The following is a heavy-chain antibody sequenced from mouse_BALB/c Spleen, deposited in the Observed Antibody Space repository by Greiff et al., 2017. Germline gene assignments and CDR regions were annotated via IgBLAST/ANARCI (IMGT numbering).Heavy chain of an antibody. Sequence: EVKVEESGGGLVQPGGSLKLSCAASGFTFSSYGMSWVRQTPDKRLELVATINSNGGSTYYPDSVKGRFTISRDNAKNTLYLQMSSLKSEDTAMYYCARSGTGPSSFDYWGQGTTLTVSS. D-gene: IGHD4-1*01. V-gene: IGHV5-6-3*01. J-gene: IGHJ2*01. CDR1: GFTFSSYG. CDR2: INSNGGST. CDR3: ARSGTGPSSFDY.